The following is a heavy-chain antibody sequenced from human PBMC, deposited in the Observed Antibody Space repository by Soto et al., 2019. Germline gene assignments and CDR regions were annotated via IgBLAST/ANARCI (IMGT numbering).Heavy chain of an antibody. V-gene: IGHV4-59*02. CDR2: IHYSGGT. CDR3: ARLTAAGTVDN. D-gene: IGHD6-13*01. CDR1: GDSVSSDY. J-gene: IGHJ4*02. Sequence: QVQLQESGPGLVKPSETLSLTCSVSGDSVSSDYWIWIRQPPGKGLEWIGYIHYSGGTNYNPSLESRVTISIDTSKDHFSLKLSSVTAADTAVYYCARLTAAGTVDNWGQGTLVTVSS.